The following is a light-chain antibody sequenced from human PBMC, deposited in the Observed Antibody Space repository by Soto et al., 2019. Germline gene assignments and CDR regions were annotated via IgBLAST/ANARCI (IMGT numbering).Light chain of an antibody. CDR3: QQSYSTPRT. V-gene: IGKV1-39*01. CDR1: QSISSY. J-gene: IGKJ1*01. CDR2: AAS. Sequence: DIQMTQSPSSLSASVGDRVTITCRSSQSISSYLNWYQQKPGKAPKLLINAASSLQSGVPSRFSGSRSGTDFTLTISSLQPEDFATYYCQQSYSTPRTFGQGTKVDIK.